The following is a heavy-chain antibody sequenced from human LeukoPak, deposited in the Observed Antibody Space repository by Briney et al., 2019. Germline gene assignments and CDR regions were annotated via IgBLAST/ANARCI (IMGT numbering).Heavy chain of an antibody. Sequence: PSETLSLTCAVYGGSFSGYYWSWIRQPPGKGLEWIGYIYYTGTTDSNPSLKSRVTISLDTSKNQFSLNLSSVTAADAAVYYCARRWVYDKRAFDAWGQGTMVTVS. J-gene: IGHJ3*01. CDR3: ARRWVYDKRAFDA. D-gene: IGHD3-16*01. CDR2: IYYTGTT. V-gene: IGHV4-59*08. CDR1: GGSFSGYY.